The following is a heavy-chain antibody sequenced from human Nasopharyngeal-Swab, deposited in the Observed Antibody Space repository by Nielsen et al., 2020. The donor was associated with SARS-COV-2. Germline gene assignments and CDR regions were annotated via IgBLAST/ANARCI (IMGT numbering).Heavy chain of an antibody. V-gene: IGHV4-59*01. D-gene: IGHD5-18*01. CDR3: ARGYGRGYFDY. CDR2: IYYSGST. Sequence: SQTLSLTCPLYGGSFSDYYCSWIRQPPGKGLGWIGYIYYSGSTNYNPSLKTRVTISVDTSKNQFSLKLSSVTAADTAVYYCARGYGRGYFDYWGQGTLVTVSS. J-gene: IGHJ4*02. CDR1: GGSFSDYY.